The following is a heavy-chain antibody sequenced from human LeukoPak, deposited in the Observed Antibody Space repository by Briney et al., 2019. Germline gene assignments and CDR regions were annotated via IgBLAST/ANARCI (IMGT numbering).Heavy chain of an antibody. J-gene: IGHJ4*02. CDR2: INPGGSSI. Sequence: GRSLRLSCAASGFTFSSYWMHWVRRVPGKGLVWVARINPGGSSITYADSVKGRFTISRDNAKNTLYLQMDSLRAEDTGVYYCARSNQADDYWGQGTLATVSS. D-gene: IGHD1-14*01. V-gene: IGHV3-74*01. CDR1: GFTFSSYW. CDR3: ARSNQADDY.